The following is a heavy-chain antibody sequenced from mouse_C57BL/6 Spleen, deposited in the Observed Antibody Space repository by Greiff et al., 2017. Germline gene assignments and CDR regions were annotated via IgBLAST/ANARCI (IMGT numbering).Heavy chain of an antibody. CDR3: AGCFYDYEYFDV. V-gene: IGHV1-69*01. D-gene: IGHD2-4*01. J-gene: IGHJ1*03. CDR2: IDPSDSYT. Sequence: QVQLQQPGAELVMPGASVKLSCKASGYTFTSYWMHWVKQRPGQGLEWIGEIDPSDSYTNYNQKFKGKSTLTVDKSSSTAYMQLSSLTSEDSAVYYCAGCFYDYEYFDVWGTGTTVTVSS. CDR1: GYTFTSYW.